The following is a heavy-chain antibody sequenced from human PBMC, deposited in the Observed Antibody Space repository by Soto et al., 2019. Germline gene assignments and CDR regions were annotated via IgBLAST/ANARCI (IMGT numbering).Heavy chain of an antibody. V-gene: IGHV1-69*12. CDR1: GGTFSTSA. CDR2: IMPVFPTP. D-gene: IGHD1-1*01. Sequence: QVQLVQSGAEVKKPGSSVKVSCKASGGTFSTSAISWVRQAPGQGLEWVGGIMPVFPTPDYAQNFQGRVTITADESTTTAYLELTRLRADATAVYYCARDKARLQLGGNYYYILDVWGQGTAITVSS. CDR3: ARDKARLQLGGNYYYILDV. J-gene: IGHJ6*02.